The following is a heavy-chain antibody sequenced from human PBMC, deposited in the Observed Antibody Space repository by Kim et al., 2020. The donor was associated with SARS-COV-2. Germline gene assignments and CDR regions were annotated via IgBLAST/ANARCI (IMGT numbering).Heavy chain of an antibody. J-gene: IGHJ4*02. CDR3: ARDLREWLQLGGLDY. D-gene: IGHD5-12*01. V-gene: IGHV4-30-2*04. Sequence: PSLKSRVTISVDTSKNQFSLKLSSVTAADTAVYYCARDLREWLQLGGLDYWGQGTLVTVSS.